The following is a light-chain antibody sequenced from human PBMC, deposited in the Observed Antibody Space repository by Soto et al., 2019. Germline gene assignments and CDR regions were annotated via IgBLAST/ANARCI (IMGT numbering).Light chain of an antibody. J-gene: IGLJ1*01. CDR3: CSYTTSNTCQIV. Sequence: QSVLTQPASVSGSPGQSITISCTGTSSDVGGYNYVSWYQQHPGKAPKFMIYDVSSRPSGVSNRFSGSKSGNTASLTISGLQAEDEADYYCCSYTTSNTCQIVFGTETKVTVL. CDR2: DVS. V-gene: IGLV2-14*03. CDR1: SSDVGGYNY.